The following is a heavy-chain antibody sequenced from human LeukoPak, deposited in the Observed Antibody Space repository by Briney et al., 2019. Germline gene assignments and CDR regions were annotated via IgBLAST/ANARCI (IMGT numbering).Heavy chain of an antibody. CDR2: LSSDGVNK. V-gene: IGHV3-30-3*01. CDR1: GFTFSSYP. Sequence: PGGSLRLSCAASGFTFSSYPMHWVRQTPGKGLEWVAILSSDGVNKRYADSVQGRFTISRDNFKNTLYLQMNSLTAEDTAIYYCARDPGTIFDVLNYDFDYWGQGTLVTVSS. CDR3: ARDPGTIFDVLNYDFDY. J-gene: IGHJ4*02. D-gene: IGHD3-3*01.